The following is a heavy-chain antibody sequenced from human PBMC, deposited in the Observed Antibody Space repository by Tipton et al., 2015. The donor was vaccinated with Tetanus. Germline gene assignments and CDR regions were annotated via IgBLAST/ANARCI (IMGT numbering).Heavy chain of an antibody. J-gene: IGHJ4*02. CDR1: GGSISSYY. CDR3: ARAGGGSWGNFDY. CDR2: FYYSGST. V-gene: IGHV4-59*01. Sequence: TLSLTCTVSGGSISSYYWSWIRQPPGEGLEWIGYFYYSGSTNYNPSLKSRVTMSVATSKIQFSLKLSSVTAADTAVYYCARAGGGSWGNFDYWGQGTLVTVSS. D-gene: IGHD6-13*01.